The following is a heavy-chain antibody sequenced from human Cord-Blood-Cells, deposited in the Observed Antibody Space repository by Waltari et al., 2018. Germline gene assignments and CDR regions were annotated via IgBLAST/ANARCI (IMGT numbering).Heavy chain of an antibody. CDR2: SNHSGST. D-gene: IGHD6-19*01. CDR3: ARVRWAVAGTGPFDY. CDR1: GGSFSGYY. V-gene: IGHV4-34*01. Sequence: QVQLQQWGAGLLKPSETLSLTCAVYGGSFSGYYWSWIRQPPGKGLEWIGESNHSGSTNYNPSLKSRVTISVDTSKNQFSLKLSSVTAADTAVYYCARVRWAVAGTGPFDYWGQGTLVTVSS. J-gene: IGHJ4*02.